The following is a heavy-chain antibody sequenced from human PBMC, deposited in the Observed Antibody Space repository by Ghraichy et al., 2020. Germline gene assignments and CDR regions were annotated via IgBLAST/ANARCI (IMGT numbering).Heavy chain of an antibody. CDR2: INPNSGGT. D-gene: IGHD3-10*01. CDR3: ARGGGSGSYRDYYYYGMDV. Sequence: ASVKVSCKASGYTFTGYYMHWVRQAPGQGLEWMGRINPNSGGTNYAQKFQGRVTMTRDTSISTAYMELSRLRSDDTAVYYCARGGGSGSYRDYYYYGMDVWGQGTTVTVSS. J-gene: IGHJ6*02. V-gene: IGHV1-2*06. CDR1: GYTFTGYY.